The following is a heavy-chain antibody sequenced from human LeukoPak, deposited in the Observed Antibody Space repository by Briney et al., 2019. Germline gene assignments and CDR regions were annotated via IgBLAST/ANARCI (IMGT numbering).Heavy chain of an antibody. D-gene: IGHD3-22*01. J-gene: IGHJ6*03. CDR1: GHSISSGCY. CDR3: ASAYDISGYYYYMDV. Sequence: PSETLSLTCAVSGHSISSGCYWVWIRQPPGRGLEWIGSIYHSGSTYYNTSLNSRVSISLDTSKNQFSLRLSSVTAADTALYYCASAYDISGYYYYMDVWGKGTTVTVSS. V-gene: IGHV4-38-2*01. CDR2: IYHSGST.